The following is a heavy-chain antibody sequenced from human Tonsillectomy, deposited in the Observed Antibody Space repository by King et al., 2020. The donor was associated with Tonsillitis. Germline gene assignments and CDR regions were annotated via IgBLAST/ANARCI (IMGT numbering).Heavy chain of an antibody. Sequence: VQLQESGPGLVKPSETLSLTCSVSGGSINFSRYYWAWIRQPPGKGLEWIATFYYSGSTYYNPSLKSRVTISIDTSKKQFSLKMRSVTAADTAVYYCASLFRELPRNWIDPWGQGTLVTVSS. CDR1: GGSINFSRYY. CDR3: ASLFRELPRNWIDP. CDR2: FYYSGST. J-gene: IGHJ5*02. D-gene: IGHD1-26*01. V-gene: IGHV4-39*01.